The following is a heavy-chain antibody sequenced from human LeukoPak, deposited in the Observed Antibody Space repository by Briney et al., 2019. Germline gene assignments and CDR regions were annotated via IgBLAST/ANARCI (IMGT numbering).Heavy chain of an antibody. CDR1: GYTFTSYY. V-gene: IGHV1-46*01. J-gene: IGHJ6*03. CDR2: INPSGGST. CDR3: ASTTSLHYYYMDV. Sequence: GTSVKVSCKASGYTFTSYYMHWVRQAPAQGLEWMGIINPSGGSTSYAQKFQGRVTMTRDMSTSTVYMELSSLRSEDTAVYYCASTTSLHYYYMDVWGKGTTVTVSS. D-gene: IGHD1-1*01.